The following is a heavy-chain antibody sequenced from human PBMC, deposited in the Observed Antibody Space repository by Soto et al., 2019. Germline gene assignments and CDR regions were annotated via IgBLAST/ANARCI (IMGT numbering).Heavy chain of an antibody. D-gene: IGHD2-2*01. CDR2: ISYDGSNK. Sequence: QVQLVESGGGVVQPGRSLRLSCAASGFTFSSYGMHWVRQAPGKGLEWVAVISYDGSNKYYADSVKGRFTISRDNSKNSLYLQMNSLRAEETAVYYCAKEGDCSSTSCYQNYYYGMDVWGQGTTVTVSS. V-gene: IGHV3-30*18. J-gene: IGHJ6*02. CDR3: AKEGDCSSTSCYQNYYYGMDV. CDR1: GFTFSSYG.